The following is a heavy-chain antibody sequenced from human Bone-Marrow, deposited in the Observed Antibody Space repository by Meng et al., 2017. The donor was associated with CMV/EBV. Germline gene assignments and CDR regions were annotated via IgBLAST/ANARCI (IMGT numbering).Heavy chain of an antibody. Sequence: SVKVSCKASGGTFSSYTISWVRQAPGQGLEWMGRIIPILGIANYAQKFQGRVTITADKSTSTAYMELSSLRSEDTAVYYCARLNDALSNWFDPWGQGTLVTVSS. V-gene: IGHV1-69*02. D-gene: IGHD1-1*01. CDR2: IIPILGIA. CDR3: ARLNDALSNWFDP. J-gene: IGHJ5*02. CDR1: GGTFSSYT.